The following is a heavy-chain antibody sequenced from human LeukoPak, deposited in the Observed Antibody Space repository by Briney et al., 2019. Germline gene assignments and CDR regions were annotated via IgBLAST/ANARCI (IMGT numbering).Heavy chain of an antibody. Sequence: ASVKVSCKASGYTFTSYYMHWVRQAPGQGLAWMGIINPSGGSTSYAQKLQGRVTMTRDTSTSTVYMELSSLRSEDTAVYYCARAPRIAARPFDYWDQGTLVTVSS. V-gene: IGHV1-46*01. CDR1: GYTFTSYY. CDR2: INPSGGST. CDR3: ARAPRIAARPFDY. J-gene: IGHJ4*02. D-gene: IGHD6-6*01.